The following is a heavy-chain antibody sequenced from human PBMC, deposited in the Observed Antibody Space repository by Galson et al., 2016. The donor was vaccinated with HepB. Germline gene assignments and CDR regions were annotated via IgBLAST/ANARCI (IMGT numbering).Heavy chain of an antibody. CDR3: AKVGDAPGWYLDL. V-gene: IGHV3-23*01. CDR1: GFTFSSYA. CDR2: ISGSGIGT. D-gene: IGHD5-24*01. Sequence: SLRLSCAASGFTFSSYAINWVRQAPGKGLEWVSGISGSGIGTYYADSVKGRFTISRDNSKNTLYLQMNSLRAEDTAVYYCAKVGDAPGWYLDLWGRGTLVTVSS. J-gene: IGHJ2*01.